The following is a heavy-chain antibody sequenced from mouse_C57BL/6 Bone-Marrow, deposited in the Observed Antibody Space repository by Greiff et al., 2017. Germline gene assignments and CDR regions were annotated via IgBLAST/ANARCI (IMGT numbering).Heavy chain of an antibody. CDR1: GFNIKNTY. CDR3: ASFQFITTVVSNFDY. CDR2: IDPANGNT. Sequence: EVQLQESVAELVRPGASVKLSCTASGFNIKNTYMHWVKQRPEQGLEWIGRIDPANGNTKYAPKFQGKATITADTSSNTAYLQLSSLTSEDTAIYYCASFQFITTVVSNFDYWGQGTTLTVSS. J-gene: IGHJ2*01. V-gene: IGHV14-3*01. D-gene: IGHD1-1*01.